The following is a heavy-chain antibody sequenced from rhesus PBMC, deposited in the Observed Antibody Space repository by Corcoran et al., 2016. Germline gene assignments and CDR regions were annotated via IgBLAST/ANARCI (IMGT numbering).Heavy chain of an antibody. CDR2: IFGRGGST. CDR1: GGSISSNH. J-gene: IGHJ4*01. V-gene: IGHV4-160*01. CDR3: ARYGGGTTPLFDY. Sequence: QVQLQESGPGLVKPSETLSLTCAVSGGSISSNHWSWIRQPPGKGLEWIGRIFGRGGSTDYTPSLKSRVTISTGTSKNQFSLKLSSVTAADTAVYYCARYGGGTTPLFDYWGQGVLVTVSS. D-gene: IGHD2-39*01.